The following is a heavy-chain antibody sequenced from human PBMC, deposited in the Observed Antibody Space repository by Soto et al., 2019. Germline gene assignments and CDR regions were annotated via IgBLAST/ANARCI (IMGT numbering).Heavy chain of an antibody. CDR1: GGTFSSYA. Sequence: QVQLVQSGAEVKKPGSSVKVSCKASGGTFSSYAISWVRQAPGQGLEWMGGIIPIFGTANYAQKFQGRVTITADESTSTAYMELSSLISEYTAVYDCARDNSNYVFNGMDVWGQGPTVTVSS. J-gene: IGHJ6*02. D-gene: IGHD4-4*01. CDR2: IIPIFGTA. V-gene: IGHV1-69*01. CDR3: ARDNSNYVFNGMDV.